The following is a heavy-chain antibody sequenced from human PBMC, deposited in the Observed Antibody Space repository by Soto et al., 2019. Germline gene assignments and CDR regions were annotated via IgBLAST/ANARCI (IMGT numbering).Heavy chain of an antibody. CDR1: GGSVSSGSYY. Sequence: SETLSLTCTVSGGSVSSGSYYWSWIRQPPGKGLEWIGYIYYSGSTNYNPSLKSRVTISVDTSKNQFSLKLSSVTAADTAVYYCAREGYSSSWYGDWGQGTLVTV. V-gene: IGHV4-61*01. J-gene: IGHJ4*02. D-gene: IGHD6-13*01. CDR3: AREGYSSSWYGD. CDR2: IYYSGST.